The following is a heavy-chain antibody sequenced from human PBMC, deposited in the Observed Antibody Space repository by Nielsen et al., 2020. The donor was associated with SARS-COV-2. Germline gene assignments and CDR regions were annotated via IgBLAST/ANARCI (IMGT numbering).Heavy chain of an antibody. CDR3: ARALHTARGDFDY. CDR1: GRTFSSYA. D-gene: IGHD5-18*01. Sequence: SVKVSCKASGRTFSSYAISWVRQAPGQGLEWMGGISPIFGTANYAQKFQGRVTITADESTSTAYMELSSLRSEDTAVYYCARALHTARGDFDYWGQGTLVTVSS. J-gene: IGHJ4*02. V-gene: IGHV1-69*13. CDR2: ISPIFGTA.